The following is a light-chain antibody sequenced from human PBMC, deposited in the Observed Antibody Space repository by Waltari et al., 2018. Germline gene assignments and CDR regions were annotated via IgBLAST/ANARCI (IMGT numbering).Light chain of an antibody. CDR2: EGT. Sequence: QSALTQPASVSGSPGQSITISCTGTTGDAWTYNLVSWYQQHPGKAPKLIIFEGTKRPSGVSNRFVASKSGNTASLTISGRQADDEADYHCCSYVSNTYVFGTGTKVTVL. J-gene: IGLJ1*01. CDR3: CSYVSNTYV. CDR1: TGDAWTYNL. V-gene: IGLV2-23*01.